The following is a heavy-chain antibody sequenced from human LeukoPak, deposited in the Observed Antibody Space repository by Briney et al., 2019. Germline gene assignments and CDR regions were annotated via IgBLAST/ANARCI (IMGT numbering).Heavy chain of an antibody. J-gene: IGHJ5*02. CDR3: ARHSKYGSGSYYRYWFDP. Sequence: PSETLSLTCTVSGGSISSYYWSWIRQPPGKGLEWIGYIYYSGSTNYNPSLKGRVTISVDTSKNQFSLKLSSVTAADTAVYYCARHSKYGSGSYYRYWFDPWGQGTLVTVSS. CDR1: GGSISSYY. V-gene: IGHV4-59*08. D-gene: IGHD3-10*01. CDR2: IYYSGST.